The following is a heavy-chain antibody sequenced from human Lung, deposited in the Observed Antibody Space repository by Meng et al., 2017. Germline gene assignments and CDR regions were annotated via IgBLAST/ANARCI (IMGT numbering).Heavy chain of an antibody. Sequence: QVQRQEAGPGLVKPSGTLSVLCAVSGGSISSDNWWSWVRQPPGKGLEWIGEIYHSGSTNYNPSLKSRITISVDKPKNQFSLTLSSVTAADTAVYYCTKNDFYCLGYWGQGTLVTVSS. J-gene: IGHJ4*02. CDR1: GGSISSDNW. D-gene: IGHD2-21*01. CDR3: TKNDFYCLGY. V-gene: IGHV4-4*02. CDR2: IYHSGST.